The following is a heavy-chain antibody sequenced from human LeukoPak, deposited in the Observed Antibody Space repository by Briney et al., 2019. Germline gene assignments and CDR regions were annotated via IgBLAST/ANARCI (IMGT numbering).Heavy chain of an antibody. CDR3: ARRNYYDSSGYYPWGGFDI. D-gene: IGHD3-22*01. CDR2: IYPGDSDT. CDR1: GYSFTSYW. V-gene: IGHV5-51*01. Sequence: GESLKISCKGSGYSFTSYWIGWVRQMPGKGLEWMGIIYPGDSDTSYSPSFQGQVTISADKSISTAYLQWSSLKASDTAMYYCARRNYYDSSGYYPWGGFDIWGQGTMVTVSS. J-gene: IGHJ3*02.